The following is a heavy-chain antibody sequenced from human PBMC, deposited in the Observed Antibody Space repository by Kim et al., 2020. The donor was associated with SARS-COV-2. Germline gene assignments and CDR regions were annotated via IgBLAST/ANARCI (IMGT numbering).Heavy chain of an antibody. D-gene: IGHD3-22*01. Sequence: GGSLRLSCAASGFTFSNAWMSWVRQAPGKGLEWVGRIKSKTDGGTTDYAAPVKGRFTISRDDSKNMLYLQMNSLKSEDTAVYYCTKATYYYDSSGYSSDAFDIWGQWTMVTVSS. J-gene: IGHJ3*02. CDR3: TKATYYYDSSGYSSDAFDI. CDR2: IKSKTDGGTT. CDR1: GFTFSNAW. V-gene: IGHV3-15*01.